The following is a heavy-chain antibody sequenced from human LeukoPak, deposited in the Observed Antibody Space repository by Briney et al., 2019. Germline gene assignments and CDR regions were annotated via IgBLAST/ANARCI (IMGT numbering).Heavy chain of an antibody. V-gene: IGHV3-7*01. CDR3: ARVRARSGWFDP. Sequence: GGSLRLSCAASGFTSSSYWMSWVRQAPGKGLEWVANIKQDGSEKYYVDSVKGRFTISRDNAKNSLYLQMNSLRAEDTAVYYCARVRARSGWFDPWGQGTLVTVSS. J-gene: IGHJ5*02. CDR2: IKQDGSEK. D-gene: IGHD2-15*01. CDR1: GFTSSSYW.